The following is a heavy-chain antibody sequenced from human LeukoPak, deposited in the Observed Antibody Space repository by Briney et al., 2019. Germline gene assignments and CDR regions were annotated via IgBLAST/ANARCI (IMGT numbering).Heavy chain of an antibody. D-gene: IGHD5-18*01. Sequence: SETLSLTCAVSGGSISSGGYSWSWIRQPPGKGLEWIGYIYYSGSTNYNPSLKSRVTISVDTSKNQFSLKLSSVTAADTAVYYCARSVDTAMANFDYWGQGTLVTVSS. CDR3: ARSVDTAMANFDY. CDR2: IYYSGST. J-gene: IGHJ4*02. CDR1: GGSISSGGYS. V-gene: IGHV4-61*08.